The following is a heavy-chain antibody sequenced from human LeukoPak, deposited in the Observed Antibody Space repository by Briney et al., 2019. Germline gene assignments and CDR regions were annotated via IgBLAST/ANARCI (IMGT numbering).Heavy chain of an antibody. CDR3: AKGGSSDYVWGSSRYTPPDY. V-gene: IGHV3-23*01. J-gene: IGHJ4*02. CDR1: GFTFSSYA. D-gene: IGHD3-16*02. Sequence: GGSLRLSCAASGFTFSSYAMSWVRQAPGNGLEWVSAISGSGGSTYYADSVKGRFTISRDNSKNTLYLQMNSLRAEDTAVYYCAKGGSSDYVWGSSRYTPPDYWGQGTLVTVSS. CDR2: ISGSGGST.